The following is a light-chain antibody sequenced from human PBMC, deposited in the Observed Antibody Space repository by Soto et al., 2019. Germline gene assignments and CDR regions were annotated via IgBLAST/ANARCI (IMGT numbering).Light chain of an antibody. Sequence: EIVLTQSPGTLSVSPGERATLSCRASQSISSNYLAWYQQKPGQAPSLLIYGASSRATGIPDRFSGSGSGTDFTLTISRLEPEDSAIYYWQQYGSWTFGQGTQVEIK. CDR3: QQYGSWT. J-gene: IGKJ1*01. V-gene: IGKV3-20*01. CDR1: QSISSNY. CDR2: GAS.